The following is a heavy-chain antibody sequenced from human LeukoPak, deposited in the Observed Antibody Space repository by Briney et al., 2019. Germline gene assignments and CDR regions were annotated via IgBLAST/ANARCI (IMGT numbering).Heavy chain of an antibody. Sequence: ASVKVSCKASGYTFTSCAISWVRQAPGQGLEWMGWINPYNGNTNYAQKLQGRVTMTTDTSTSTAYMELRSLRSDDTAVYYCARDNSVGDIAWWFDPWGQGTLVTVSS. D-gene: IGHD3-16*02. J-gene: IGHJ5*02. CDR3: ARDNSVGDIAWWFDP. CDR1: GYTFTSCA. CDR2: INPYNGNT. V-gene: IGHV1-18*01.